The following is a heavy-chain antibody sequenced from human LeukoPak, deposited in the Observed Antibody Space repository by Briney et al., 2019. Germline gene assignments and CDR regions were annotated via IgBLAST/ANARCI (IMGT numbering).Heavy chain of an antibody. CDR3: ARGGCSSTSCYGHWYFDL. J-gene: IGHJ2*01. CDR1: GGTFSSYA. CDR2: IIPIFGTA. D-gene: IGHD2-2*01. Sequence: SVKVSCKASGGTFSSYAISWVRQAPGQGLEWMGGIIPIFGTANYAQKFQGRVTITTDESTSTAYMELSSLRSEDTAVYYCARGGCSSTSCYGHWYFDLWGRGTLVTVSS. V-gene: IGHV1-69*05.